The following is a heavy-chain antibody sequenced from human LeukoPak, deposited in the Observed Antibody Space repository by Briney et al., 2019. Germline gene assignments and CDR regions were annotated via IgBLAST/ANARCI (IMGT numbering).Heavy chain of an antibody. D-gene: IGHD3-9*01. CDR3: AKESQTYYDIMTGYPNYYFDY. CDR2: ISGSGANT. Sequence: GGSLRLSCAASKFTFSTSAMSWVRQAPGKGLEWVSAISGSGANTYYVDSVKGRFTISRDNSKNTLYLEMSRLRSDDTAVYYCAKESQTYYDIMTGYPNYYFDYWGQGTLVTVSS. V-gene: IGHV3-23*01. J-gene: IGHJ4*02. CDR1: KFTFSTSA.